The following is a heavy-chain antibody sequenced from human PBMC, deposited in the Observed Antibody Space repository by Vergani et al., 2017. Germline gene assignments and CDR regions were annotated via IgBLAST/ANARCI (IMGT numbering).Heavy chain of an antibody. CDR2: IYYDGSKK. J-gene: IGHJ6*03. CDR1: GFTFSTYA. Sequence: QVQLVESGGGVVQLGRSLRLSCTSSGFTFSTYAMHWVRQAPGQGLEWVAIIYYDGSKKYYADSVKGRFTISRDNSRNTLDLLMSSLRAEDTAIYYCVREGSYCGSTTCRNPSYVYYYHMDVWGEGTTVTVSS. CDR3: VREGSYCGSTTCRNPSYVYYYHMDV. D-gene: IGHD2-21*01. V-gene: IGHV3-33*01.